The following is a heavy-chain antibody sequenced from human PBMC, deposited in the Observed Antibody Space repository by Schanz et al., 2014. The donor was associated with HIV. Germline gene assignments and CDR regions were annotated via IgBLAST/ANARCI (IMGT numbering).Heavy chain of an antibody. CDR1: GFTFTSFG. V-gene: IGHV3-30*18. D-gene: IGHD3-22*01. J-gene: IGHJ4*02. CDR3: AKGFSGYYSEDYFDY. CDR2: ISYDGSNK. Sequence: QVQLVESGGGVVQPGRSLRLSCAASGFTFTSFGMHWVRQAPGKGLEWVAVISYDGSNKYYADSVKGRFTISRDNSKNTLYLQMNSLRADDTAVYYCAKGFSGYYSEDYFDYWGQGTLVTVSS.